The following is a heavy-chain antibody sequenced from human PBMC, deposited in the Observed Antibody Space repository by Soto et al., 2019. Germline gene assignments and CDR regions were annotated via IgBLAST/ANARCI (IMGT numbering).Heavy chain of an antibody. J-gene: IGHJ6*03. D-gene: IGHD1-7*01. CDR2: ISAYNGDT. V-gene: IGHV1-18*01. CDR1: GYTFTSYG. Sequence: QVQLVQSGGEVKKPGASVKVSCKASGYTFTSYGISWVRQAPGQGLEWMGWISAYNGDTKYPQKLKGGVTMTIDTSTNPAYSDLRSLRSDDTAVYYCARAETNLAPGHLELVGGSYCYYMYVWGKGTTFIVSS. CDR3: ARAETNLAPGHLELVGGSYCYYMYV.